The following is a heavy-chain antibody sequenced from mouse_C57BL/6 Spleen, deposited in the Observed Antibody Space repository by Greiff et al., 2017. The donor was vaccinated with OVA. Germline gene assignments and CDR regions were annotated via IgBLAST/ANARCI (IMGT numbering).Heavy chain of an antibody. CDR2: ISNLAYSI. J-gene: IGHJ1*03. D-gene: IGHD1-1*01. V-gene: IGHV5-15*01. CDR3: ARRYGSSYRYFDV. Sequence: EVKLVESGGGLVQPGGSLKLSCAASGFTFSDYGMAWVRQAPRKGPEWVAFISNLAYSIYYAYTVTGRFTISRENAKNTLYLEMSSLRSEDTAMYYCARRYGSSYRYFDVWGTGTTVTVSS. CDR1: GFTFSDYG.